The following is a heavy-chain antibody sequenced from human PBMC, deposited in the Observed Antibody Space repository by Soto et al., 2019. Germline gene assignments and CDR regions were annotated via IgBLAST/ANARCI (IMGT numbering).Heavy chain of an antibody. CDR3: AKEGGLFGVVITPAFDI. V-gene: IGHV3-23*01. J-gene: IGHJ3*02. CDR1: GFTFSSYA. D-gene: IGHD3-3*01. Sequence: GGSLRLSCAASGFTFSSYAMSWVRQAPGKGLEWVSAISGSGGSTYYADSVKGRFTISRDNSKNTLYLQMNSLRAEDTAVYYCAKEGGLFGVVITPAFDIWGQGTMVTVSS. CDR2: ISGSGGST.